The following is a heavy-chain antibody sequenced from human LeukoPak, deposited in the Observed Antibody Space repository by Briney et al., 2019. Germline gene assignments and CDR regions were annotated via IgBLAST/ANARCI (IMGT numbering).Heavy chain of an antibody. CDR3: VNHDYGDCYVV. Sequence: GGSLRLSCAASGFTFSNYWMHWVRQAPGKGLVWVSRINEDGSNTDYADSVKGRFTISRDNAKNTLYLQMNSLRAEDTAVYFCVNHDYGDCYVVGGQGTLVTVSS. J-gene: IGHJ4*02. V-gene: IGHV3-74*01. CDR2: INEDGSNT. CDR1: GFTFSNYW. D-gene: IGHD4-17*01.